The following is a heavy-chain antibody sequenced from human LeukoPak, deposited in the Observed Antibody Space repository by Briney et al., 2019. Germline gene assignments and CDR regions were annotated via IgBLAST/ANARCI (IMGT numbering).Heavy chain of an antibody. CDR3: ARHDDYDSSGYSFDY. CDR1: GGSFSGYY. V-gene: IGHV4-34*01. J-gene: IGHJ4*02. D-gene: IGHD3-22*01. Sequence: SETLSLTCAVYGGSFSGYYWSWIRQPPGKGLEWIGEINHSGSTNYNPSLKSRVTISVDTSKNQFSLKLSSVTAADTAVYYCARHDDYDSSGYSFDYWGQGTLVTVSS. CDR2: INHSGST.